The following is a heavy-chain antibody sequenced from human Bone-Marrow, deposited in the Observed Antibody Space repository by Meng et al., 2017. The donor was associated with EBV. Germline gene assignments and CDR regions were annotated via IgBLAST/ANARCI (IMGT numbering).Heavy chain of an antibody. V-gene: IGHV1-3*01. CDR2: ISPGNGNT. Sequence: VQLVQSGAEVKKPGASVRISCKASGYTFTSYSLHWVRQAPGQRLEWMGWISPGNGNTKYSQKFQDRVTITSDTSATTAYMDLSSLRSEDTALYYCAKEAASGLGYLDYWGQGTLVTVSS. J-gene: IGHJ4*02. CDR3: AKEAASGLGYLDY. CDR1: GYTFTSYS. D-gene: IGHD6-13*01.